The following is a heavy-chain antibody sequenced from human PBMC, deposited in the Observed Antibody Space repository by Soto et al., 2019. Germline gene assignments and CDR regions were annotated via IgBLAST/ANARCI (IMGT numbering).Heavy chain of an antibody. D-gene: IGHD2-15*01. J-gene: IGHJ6*03. Sequence: SETLSLTCTVSGGSISSYYWSWIRQPPGKGLEWIGYIYYSGSTNYNPSLKSRVTISVDTSKNQFSLKLSSVTAADTAVYYCARETFDCSGGSCPPYYYYYYMDVWGKGTTVTVSS. CDR2: IYYSGST. CDR1: GGSISSYY. V-gene: IGHV4-59*01. CDR3: ARETFDCSGGSCPPYYYYYYMDV.